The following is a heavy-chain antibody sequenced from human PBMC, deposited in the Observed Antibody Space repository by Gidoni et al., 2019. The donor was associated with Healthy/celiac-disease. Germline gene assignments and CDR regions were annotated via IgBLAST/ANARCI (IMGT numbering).Heavy chain of an antibody. CDR3: ARDLTEMGATLEGWFDP. V-gene: IGHV3-33*01. CDR1: GFTLSSYG. Sequence: QVQLVESGGGVVQPGRSLRLSCAASGFTLSSYGMHWVRQAPGKGLGWVAVIWYDGSNKYYADSVKGRFTISRDNSKNTLYLQMNSLRAEDTAVYYCARDLTEMGATLEGWFDPWGQGTLVTVSS. CDR2: IWYDGSNK. D-gene: IGHD1-26*01. J-gene: IGHJ5*02.